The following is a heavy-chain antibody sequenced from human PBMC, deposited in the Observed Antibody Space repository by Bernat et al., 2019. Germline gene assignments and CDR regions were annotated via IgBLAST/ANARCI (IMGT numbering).Heavy chain of an antibody. V-gene: IGHV4-39*01. D-gene: IGHD3-3*01. Sequence: QVQLQESGPGLVKPSETLSLTCTVSGGSISSSSYYWGWIRQPPGKGLEWIGSIYYSGSTYYNPSLKSRVTISVDTSKNQFSLKLSSVTAADTAVYYCASQFPYDFWSGYYYWGQGTLVTVSS. CDR2: IYYSGST. CDR3: ASQFPYDFWSGYYY. CDR1: GGSISSSSYY. J-gene: IGHJ4*02.